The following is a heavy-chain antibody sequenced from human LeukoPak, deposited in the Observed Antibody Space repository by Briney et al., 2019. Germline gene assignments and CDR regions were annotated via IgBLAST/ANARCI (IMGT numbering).Heavy chain of an antibody. CDR1: GVSISNTRSY. CDR2: IYYTGST. CDR3: ARRSSELLSFGDAFDP. Sequence: SETLSLTCTVSGVSISNTRSYWGWIRQPPGKGLEWIGNIYYTGSTYYNPSLKSRVTIFVDTSKNQFSLNMSSVTAADTAVYYCARRSSELLSFGDAFDPWGQGTLVTVSS. J-gene: IGHJ5*02. V-gene: IGHV4-39*01. D-gene: IGHD3-10*01.